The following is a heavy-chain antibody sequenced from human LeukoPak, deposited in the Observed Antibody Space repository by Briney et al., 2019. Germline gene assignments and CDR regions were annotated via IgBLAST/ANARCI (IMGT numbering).Heavy chain of an antibody. CDR1: GGSISSGGYS. CDR3: ASGLSKDIVVVPAAIQKSNWFDP. Sequence: SETLSLTCAVSGGSISSGGYSWSWIRQPPGKGLEWIGEINHSGSTNYNPSLKSRVTISVDTSKNQFSLKLSSVTAADTAVYYCASGLSKDIVVVPAAIQKSNWFDPWGQGTLVTVSS. D-gene: IGHD2-2*01. J-gene: IGHJ5*02. V-gene: IGHV4-30-2*01. CDR2: INHSGST.